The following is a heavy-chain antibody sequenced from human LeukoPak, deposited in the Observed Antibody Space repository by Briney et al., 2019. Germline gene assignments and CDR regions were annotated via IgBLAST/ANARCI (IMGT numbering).Heavy chain of an antibody. V-gene: IGHV3-7*01. CDR3: ARPRGCGTSRCNNFDY. Sequence: GGSLRLSCAASGFTFSSYGMHWVRQAPGKGLEWVAKMNEYGSEIFYVDSAKGRFTISRDNAKNSLYLQMNRLRAEDTAVYYCARPRGCGTSRCNNFDYWGQGTPVTVSS. CDR2: MNEYGSEI. CDR1: GFTFSSYG. D-gene: IGHD2-21*01. J-gene: IGHJ4*02.